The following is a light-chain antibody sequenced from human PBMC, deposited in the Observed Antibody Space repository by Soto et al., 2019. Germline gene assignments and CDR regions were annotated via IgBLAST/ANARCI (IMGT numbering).Light chain of an antibody. V-gene: IGKV1-39*01. CDR3: QQTYTAPRT. CDR1: QAISSH. Sequence: DIQLTQSPSFLSASVGGRVTITCRASQAISSHLAWYQQKPGKAPNLLIYGASTLQTGVPSRFSGSGSMTDFTLTISDLQPEDFATYYCQQTYTAPRTFGQGTKVDI. CDR2: GAS. J-gene: IGKJ1*01.